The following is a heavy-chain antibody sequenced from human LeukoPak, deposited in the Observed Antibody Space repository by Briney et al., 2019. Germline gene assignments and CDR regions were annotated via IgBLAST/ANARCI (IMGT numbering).Heavy chain of an antibody. CDR1: GGSIRSYY. Sequence: SETLSLTCTVSGGSIRSYYWSWIRQAPGKGLEWIGYNSGSTNYNPSLKSRLTISVDTSKNQFSLKLSSVTAADTAVYYCARVYYSSSYDYWYFDLWGRGTLVTVSS. CDR2: NSGST. V-gene: IGHV4-59*01. J-gene: IGHJ2*01. D-gene: IGHD6-13*01. CDR3: ARVYYSSSYDYWYFDL.